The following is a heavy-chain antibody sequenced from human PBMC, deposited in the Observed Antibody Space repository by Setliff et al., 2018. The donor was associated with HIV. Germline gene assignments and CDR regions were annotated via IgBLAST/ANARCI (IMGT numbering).Heavy chain of an antibody. D-gene: IGHD3-10*01. V-gene: IGHV4-31*03. Sequence: LSLTCTVSGGSISNGGYYWSWIRQHPGKGLEYIGYFSYSGNIYYNPSLKSRVTISVDTSKNQFSLKLSSVTAADTAAYYCARGVRGVIIDWYYFDYWGQGTLVTVSS. CDR1: GGSISNGGYY. J-gene: IGHJ4*02. CDR2: FSYSGNI. CDR3: ARGVRGVIIDWYYFDY.